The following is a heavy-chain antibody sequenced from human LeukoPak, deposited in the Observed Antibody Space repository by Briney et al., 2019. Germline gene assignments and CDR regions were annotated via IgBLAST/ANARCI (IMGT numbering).Heavy chain of an antibody. CDR2: INAGNGNT. Sequence: ASVKVSCKASGYTFTSYAMHWVRQAPGQRLEWMGWINAGNGNTKYSQKFQGRVTITRDTSASTAYMELSSLRSEDTAVYCCAGPNGSGSYYNGVYYYYGMDVWGKGTTVTVSS. CDR1: GYTFTSYA. D-gene: IGHD3-10*01. V-gene: IGHV1-3*01. CDR3: AGPNGSGSYYNGVYYYYGMDV. J-gene: IGHJ6*04.